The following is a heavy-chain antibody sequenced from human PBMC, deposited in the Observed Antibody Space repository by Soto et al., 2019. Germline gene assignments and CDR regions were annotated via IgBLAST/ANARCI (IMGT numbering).Heavy chain of an antibody. Sequence: SVKVSCKASGGTFSSYAISWVRQAPGQGLEWMGGIIPIFGTANYAQKFQGRVTITADESTSTAYMELSSLRSEDTAVYYCATDSSGWHASSFDYWGQGTPATVSS. CDR2: IIPIFGTA. D-gene: IGHD6-19*01. V-gene: IGHV1-69*13. CDR3: ATDSSGWHASSFDY. J-gene: IGHJ4*02. CDR1: GGTFSSYA.